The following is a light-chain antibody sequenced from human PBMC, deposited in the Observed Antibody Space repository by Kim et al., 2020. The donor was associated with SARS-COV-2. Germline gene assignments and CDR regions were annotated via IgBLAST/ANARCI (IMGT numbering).Light chain of an antibody. J-gene: IGKJ1*01. Sequence: DIQMTQSPSTLSASVGDRVTITCRASQSISSFLAWYQQKPGKAPTLLISRASTLERGVPSRFSGSGSGTEFTLTINSLQADDFATYFCQQYNVYSRTLGQGTKVDIK. CDR3: QQYNVYSRT. CDR1: QSISSF. CDR2: RAS. V-gene: IGKV1-5*03.